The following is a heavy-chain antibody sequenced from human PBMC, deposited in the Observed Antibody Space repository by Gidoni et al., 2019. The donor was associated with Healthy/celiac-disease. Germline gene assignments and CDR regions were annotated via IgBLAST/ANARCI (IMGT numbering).Heavy chain of an antibody. V-gene: IGHV3-74*01. CDR3: ARKDYGDYYYYGMDV. CDR2: INSDGSST. Sequence: EVQLVESGGGLVQPGGSLRLSCAASGFTFSSYWMHWVRQAPGKGLVWVSRINSDGSSTSYADSVKGRFTISRDNAKNTLYLQMNSLRAEDTAVYYCARKDYGDYYYYGMDVWGQGTTVTVSS. CDR1: GFTFSSYW. J-gene: IGHJ6*02. D-gene: IGHD4-17*01.